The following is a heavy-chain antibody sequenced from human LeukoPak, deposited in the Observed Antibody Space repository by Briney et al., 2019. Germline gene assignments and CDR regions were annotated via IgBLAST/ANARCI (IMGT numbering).Heavy chain of an antibody. V-gene: IGHV3-30*02. CDR1: GFTFSNYG. CDR3: AKGRYYNILTGYYVRRGLDY. Sequence: GGSLRLSCAASGFTFSNYGMHWVRQAPGMGLEGVAFIRYDGSNKYYADSVKGRFTVSRDSSKNTLFLQMNSLRAEDTAVYYCAKGRYYNILTGYYVRRGLDYWGQGTLVTVSS. J-gene: IGHJ4*02. D-gene: IGHD3-9*01. CDR2: IRYDGSNK.